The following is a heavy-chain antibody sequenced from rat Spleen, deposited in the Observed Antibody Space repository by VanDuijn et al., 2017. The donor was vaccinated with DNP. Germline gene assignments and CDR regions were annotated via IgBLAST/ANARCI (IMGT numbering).Heavy chain of an antibody. CDR1: GFTFNTYW. J-gene: IGHJ3*01. CDR2: ITTGDDNT. V-gene: IGHV5-31*01. D-gene: IGHD1-10*01. CDR3: ARPIYNNHGGFAY. Sequence: EVRLVESGGDLVQPGRSLKLSCIASGFTFNTYWMTWIRQVPGKGLEWVASITTGDDNTYYPDSVKGRFTISRNNAKNTLSLQMNSLRSEDTATYYCARPIYNNHGGFAYWGQGTLVTVSS.